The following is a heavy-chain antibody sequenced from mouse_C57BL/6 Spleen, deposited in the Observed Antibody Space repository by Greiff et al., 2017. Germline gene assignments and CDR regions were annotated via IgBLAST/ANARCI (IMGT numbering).Heavy chain of an antibody. CDR3: ARIYSNVGGAMDY. CDR1: GFSLTSYG. V-gene: IGHV2-2*01. J-gene: IGHJ4*01. CDR2: IWSGGST. Sequence: QVQLQQSGPGLVQPSQSLSITCTVSGFSLTSYGVHWVRQSPGKGLEWLGVIWSGGSTDYNAAFISRLSISKDNSKSQVFFKMNSLQAADTAIYYCARIYSNVGGAMDYWGQGTSVTVSS. D-gene: IGHD2-5*01.